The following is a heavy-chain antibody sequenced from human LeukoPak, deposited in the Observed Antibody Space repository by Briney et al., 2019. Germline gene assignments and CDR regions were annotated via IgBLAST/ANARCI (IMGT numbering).Heavy chain of an antibody. Sequence: SGTLSLTCTVSGDSINSLDLWSWVRQPPGKGLEWIGEMYLSGTTHSNPSVKSRVTISIDKSKNQFFLNLSSVTAADTAVYYCASIDSSSHKNVSPDYWGQGTLVTVSS. J-gene: IGHJ4*02. D-gene: IGHD6-13*01. CDR1: GDSINSLDL. CDR3: ASIDSSSHKNVSPDY. V-gene: IGHV4-4*02. CDR2: MYLSGTT.